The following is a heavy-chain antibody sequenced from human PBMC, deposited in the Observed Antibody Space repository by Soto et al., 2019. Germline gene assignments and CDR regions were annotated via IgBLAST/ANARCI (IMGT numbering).Heavy chain of an antibody. CDR1: GFTFSSYG. Sequence: QVQLVESGGGVVQPGRSLRLSCAASGFTFSSYGMHWVRQAPGKGLEWVAVISYDGSNKYYADSVKGRFTISRDNSKNTLYLHMNSLRAEVKAVYYCVGIFLWFGELTFDYWGQGTLVTVSS. J-gene: IGHJ4*02. V-gene: IGHV3-30*03. CDR3: VGIFLWFGELTFDY. D-gene: IGHD3-10*01. CDR2: ISYDGSNK.